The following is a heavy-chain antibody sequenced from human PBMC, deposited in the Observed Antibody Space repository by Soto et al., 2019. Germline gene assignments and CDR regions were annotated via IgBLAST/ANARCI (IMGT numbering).Heavy chain of an antibody. CDR3: ARDFAEYVTPFDP. J-gene: IGHJ5*02. D-gene: IGHD2-15*01. V-gene: IGHV3-33*01. CDR1: GFTFSSYG. CDR2: IWYDGSNK. Sequence: HPGGSLRLSCAASGFTFSSYGMHWVRQAPGKGLEWVAVIWYDGSNKYYADSVKGRFTISRDNSKNTLYLQMNSLRAEDTAVYYCARDFAEYVTPFDPWGQGTLVTVSS.